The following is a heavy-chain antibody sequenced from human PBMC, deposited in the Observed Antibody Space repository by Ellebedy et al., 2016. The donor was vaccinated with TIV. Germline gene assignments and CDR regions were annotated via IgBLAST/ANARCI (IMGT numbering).Heavy chain of an antibody. V-gene: IGHV4-31*03. CDR2: IYYSGST. J-gene: IGHJ2*01. D-gene: IGHD3-3*01. Sequence: SETLSLXXTVSGGSISSGGYYWSWIRQHPGKGLEWIGYIYYSGSTYYNPSLKSRVTISVDTSKNQFSLKLSSVTAADTAVYYCASQVKLRFLEWSQGPRDGWYFDLWGRGTLVTVSS. CDR1: GGSISSGGYY. CDR3: ASQVKLRFLEWSQGPRDGWYFDL.